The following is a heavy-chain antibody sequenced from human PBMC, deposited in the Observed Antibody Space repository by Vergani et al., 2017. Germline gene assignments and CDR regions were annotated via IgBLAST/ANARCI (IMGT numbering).Heavy chain of an antibody. CDR3: AREIYYGSFAFQH. Sequence: QVQLVQSGAEVKKPGASVKVSCKASGYTFTGYYMHWVRQAPGQGLEWMGWINPNSGGTNYAQKFQGRVTMTRDTAISTAYMELSRLGSDATAVYYCAREIYYGSFAFQHWGKGTLVTVSS. J-gene: IGHJ1*01. D-gene: IGHD3-10*01. CDR1: GYTFTGYY. V-gene: IGHV1-2*02. CDR2: INPNSGGT.